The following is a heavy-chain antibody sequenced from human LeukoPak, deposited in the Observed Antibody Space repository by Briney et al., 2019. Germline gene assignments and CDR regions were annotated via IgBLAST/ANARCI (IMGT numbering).Heavy chain of an antibody. CDR3: ARDRHTGWLRKEGYFDY. D-gene: IGHD5-12*01. V-gene: IGHV1-69*13. J-gene: IGHJ4*02. Sequence: SVKVSCKASGGTFSSYAISWVRQAPGQGLEWMGGIIPIFGTANYAQKFQGRVTITADESTSTAYMELSSLRSEDTAVYYYARDRHTGWLRKEGYFDYWGQGTLVTVSS. CDR1: GGTFSSYA. CDR2: IIPIFGTA.